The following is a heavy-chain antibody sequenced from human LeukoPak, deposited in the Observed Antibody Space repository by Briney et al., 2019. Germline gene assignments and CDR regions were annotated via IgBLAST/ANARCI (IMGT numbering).Heavy chain of an antibody. CDR2: IRYDGSNK. CDR3: AKPPAASAKTTHGYFDY. Sequence: GSLSLSCAASGFTFSSYGMHWVRQAPGKGLEWVAFIRYDGSNKYYADSVKGRFTISRDNSKNTLYLQMNSLRAEDTAVYYCAKPPAASAKTTHGYFDYWGQGTLVTVSS. V-gene: IGHV3-30*02. D-gene: IGHD2-2*01. CDR1: GFTFSSYG. J-gene: IGHJ4*02.